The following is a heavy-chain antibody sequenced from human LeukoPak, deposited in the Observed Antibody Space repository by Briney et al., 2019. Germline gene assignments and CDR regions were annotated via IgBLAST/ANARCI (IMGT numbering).Heavy chain of an antibody. J-gene: IGHJ5*02. CDR1: GFTFSSYA. CDR3: AKDPREVGSSSPRRGWFDP. D-gene: IGHD6-13*01. V-gene: IGHV3-23*01. CDR2: ISGSGGSI. Sequence: GGSLRLSCAASGFTFSSYAMSWVRQAPGKGLERVSGISGSGGSIYYADSVKGRFTLSRDNSKNTLYLQMNSLRAEDTAVYYCAKDPREVGSSSPRRGWFDPWGQGTLVTVSS.